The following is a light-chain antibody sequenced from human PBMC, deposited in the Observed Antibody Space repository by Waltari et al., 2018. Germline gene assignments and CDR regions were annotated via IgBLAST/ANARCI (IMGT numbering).Light chain of an antibody. Sequence: QSVLTQPPSVSGAPGQRVTISCTGSSSNIGAGYDLHWYQRLPGTAPKLLIYYNNNRPSGVPDRFSGSKSGTSASLAITGLQAEDEADYYCQSYDTSLSGPIFGGGTILTVL. J-gene: IGLJ2*01. V-gene: IGLV1-40*01. CDR1: SSNIGAGYD. CDR3: QSYDTSLSGPI. CDR2: YNN.